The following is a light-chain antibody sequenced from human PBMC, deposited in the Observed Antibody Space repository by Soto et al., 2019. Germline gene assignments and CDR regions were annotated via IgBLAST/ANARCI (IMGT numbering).Light chain of an antibody. CDR2: EVT. CDR1: SSDVGGYDY. J-gene: IGLJ1*01. CDR3: SSYTGGNPSYV. Sequence: QSLLPHSPSSTGSPGESVTISCTGTSSDVGGYDYVSWYQQHPGKAPKLMIYEVTIRPSGVSDRFSGSKSGNTASLTVSGLQAEDEADYYCSSYTGGNPSYVFGTGTKVTVL. V-gene: IGLV2-8*01.